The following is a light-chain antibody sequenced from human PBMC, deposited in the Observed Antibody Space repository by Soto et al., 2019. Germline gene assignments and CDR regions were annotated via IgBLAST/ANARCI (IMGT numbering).Light chain of an antibody. CDR3: QQYVSLPGT. CDR1: QTVTSNY. Sequence: EVVLTQSPGTLSLSPGERATLSCRASQTVTSNYLAWYQQKPGQAPRLLIYGASSRANDIPDRFSGSGSGTDFTLTISRLEPEDFALYYCQQYVSLPGTFGQGTKVDIK. J-gene: IGKJ2*02. V-gene: IGKV3-20*01. CDR2: GAS.